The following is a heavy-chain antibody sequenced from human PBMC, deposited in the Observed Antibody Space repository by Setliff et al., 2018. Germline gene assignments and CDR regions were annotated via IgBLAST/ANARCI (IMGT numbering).Heavy chain of an antibody. V-gene: IGHV1-18*01. CDR2: ISGYNSNT. CDR1: GFTFKTYS. D-gene: IGHD5-18*01. Sequence: ASVKVSCKASGFTFKTYSFSWIRQAPGQGLEWVGWISGYNSNTIYAQNFQGRVTMTTDASTNTAYMELRNLGSDDTAVYYCATFRGYTYGYDYWGQGTLVTVSS. J-gene: IGHJ4*02. CDR3: ATFRGYTYGYDY.